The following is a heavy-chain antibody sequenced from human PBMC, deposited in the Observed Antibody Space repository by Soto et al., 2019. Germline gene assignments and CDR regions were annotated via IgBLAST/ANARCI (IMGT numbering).Heavy chain of an antibody. D-gene: IGHD4-17*01. J-gene: IGHJ6*03. CDR2: ISAYNGNT. CDR3: ARDQIWGDYDLNYYYMDV. V-gene: IGHV1-18*01. CDR1: GYTFTSYG. Sequence: ASVKVSCKASGYTFTSYGISWVRQAPGQGLEWMGWISAYNGNTNYAQKLQGRVTMTTDTSTSTAYMELRSLRSDDTAVYYCARDQIWGDYDLNYYYMDVWGKGTTVTVSS.